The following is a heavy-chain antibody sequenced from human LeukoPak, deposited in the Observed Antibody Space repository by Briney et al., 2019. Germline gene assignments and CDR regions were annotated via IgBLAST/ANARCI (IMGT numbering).Heavy chain of an antibody. J-gene: IGHJ4*02. CDR1: GFTFGRYW. V-gene: IGHV3-7*01. CDR3: ARLKDDVTKLDY. Sequence: GGSLRLSCAGSGFTFGRYWMSWVRQAPGKGLEGGASINQGGSRLHYLDSVTGRFIISRDDAQNSLFLQMTRLRVDDTAVYYCARLKDDVTKLDYWGQGTLVSVSS. D-gene: IGHD2-8*01. CDR2: INQGGSRL.